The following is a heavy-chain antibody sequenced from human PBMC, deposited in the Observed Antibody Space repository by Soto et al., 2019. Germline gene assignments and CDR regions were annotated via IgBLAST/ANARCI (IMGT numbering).Heavy chain of an antibody. D-gene: IGHD5-18*01. V-gene: IGHV1-69*13. CDR1: GGTFSSYA. CDR3: ARDRGYSYGYSLQGYYYGMDV. Sequence: VASVKVSCKASGGTFSSYAISWVRQAPGQGLEWMGGIIPIFGTANYAQKFQGRVTITADESTSTAYMELSSLRSEDTAVYYCARDRGYSYGYSLQGYYYGMDVWGQGTTVTVSS. J-gene: IGHJ6*02. CDR2: IIPIFGTA.